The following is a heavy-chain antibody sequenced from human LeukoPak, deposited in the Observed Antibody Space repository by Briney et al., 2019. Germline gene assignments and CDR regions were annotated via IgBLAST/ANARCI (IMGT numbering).Heavy chain of an antibody. J-gene: IGHJ4*02. CDR1: GGTFSSYA. CDR2: IIPIFGTA. V-gene: IGHV1-69*05. Sequence: GGSLRLSCAASGGTFSSYAISWVRQAPGQGLEWMGGIIPIFGTANYAQKFQGRVTITTDESTSTAYMELSSLRSEDTAAYYCARNGDSSGFFDYWGQGTLVTVSS. CDR3: ARNGDSSGFFDY. D-gene: IGHD3-22*01.